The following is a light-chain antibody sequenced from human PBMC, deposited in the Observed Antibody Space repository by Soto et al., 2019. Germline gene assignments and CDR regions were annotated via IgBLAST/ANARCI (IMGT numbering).Light chain of an antibody. CDR1: SSNIGSNY. Sequence: QLVLTQPPSASGTPGQRVTISCSGSSSNIGSNYVYWYQQLPGTAPKLLIYRNNQRPSGVPDRFSGSKSGTSASLAISGLRSEDEADYYCAPWDDSLSGYVFGAGTKLTVL. V-gene: IGLV1-47*01. CDR2: RNN. J-gene: IGLJ1*01. CDR3: APWDDSLSGYV.